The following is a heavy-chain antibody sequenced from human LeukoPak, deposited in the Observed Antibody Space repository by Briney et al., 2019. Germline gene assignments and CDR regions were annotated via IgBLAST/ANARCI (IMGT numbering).Heavy chain of an antibody. CDR2: INPNSGGT. J-gene: IGHJ5*02. Sequence: ASVKVSCKASGYTFTGYYMHWVRQAPGQGLEWMGWINPNSGGTNYAQKFQGRVTMTRDTSTSKVYMELSRVRSDDTAVYYCARDPDVTVLELTPWGQGTLVTVSS. CDR3: ARDPDVTVLELTP. D-gene: IGHD2/OR15-2a*01. V-gene: IGHV1-2*02. CDR1: GYTFTGYY.